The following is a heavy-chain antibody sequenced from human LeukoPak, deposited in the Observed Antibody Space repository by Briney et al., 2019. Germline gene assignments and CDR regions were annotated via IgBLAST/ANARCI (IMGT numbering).Heavy chain of an antibody. CDR2: IIHTGST. J-gene: IGHJ4*02. Sequence: SETLSLTCAVYGGSFSGFYWTRIRQPPGKGLEWVGEIIHTGSTNYNPSLKSRVTISVDTSKNQFSLNLTSVTAADTAVYYCARIWGGYWGQGTLVTVSS. CDR3: ARIWGGY. V-gene: IGHV4-34*12. CDR1: GGSFSGFY. D-gene: IGHD3-16*01.